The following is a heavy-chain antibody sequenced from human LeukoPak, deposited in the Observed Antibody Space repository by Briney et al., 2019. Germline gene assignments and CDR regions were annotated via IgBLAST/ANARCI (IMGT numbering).Heavy chain of an antibody. CDR2: IYPGDSDT. D-gene: IGHD3-10*01. CDR1: GYSFTSYW. CDR3: ARPQRGFGELYGFDY. J-gene: IGHJ4*02. Sequence: GESLKISCKGSGYSFTSYWIGWVRQMPGKGLEWMGIIYPGDSDTRYSPSFQGQVTISVDKSISTAYLQWSSLKASDTAMYYCARPQRGFGELYGFDYWGQGTLVTVSS. V-gene: IGHV5-51*03.